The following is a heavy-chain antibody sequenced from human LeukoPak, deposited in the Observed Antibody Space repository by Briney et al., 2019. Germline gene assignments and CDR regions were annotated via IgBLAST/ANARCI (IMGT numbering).Heavy chain of an antibody. V-gene: IGHV3-23*01. CDR3: ASYGYTTADAFDI. CDR1: GFTFSSYG. D-gene: IGHD4-17*01. CDR2: ISGSGGST. J-gene: IGHJ3*02. Sequence: GGTLRLSCAASGFTFSSYGMSWVRQAPGKGLEWVSAISGSGGSTYYADSVKGRFTISRDNSKNTLYLQMNSLRAEDTAVYYCASYGYTTADAFDIWGQGTMVIVSS.